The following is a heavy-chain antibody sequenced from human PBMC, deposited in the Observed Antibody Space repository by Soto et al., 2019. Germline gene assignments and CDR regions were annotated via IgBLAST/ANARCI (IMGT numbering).Heavy chain of an antibody. J-gene: IGHJ3*01. Sequence: SETLSLTCTVSGGSISSYYWSWIRQPAGKGLEWIGRIYTSGSTNYNPSLKSRVTMSVDTSKNQFSLKLSSVTAADSAMYYCARRDILTGSYPYAFDVWGQGTMVTVSS. V-gene: IGHV4-4*07. CDR2: IYTSGST. CDR1: GGSISSYY. D-gene: IGHD3-9*01. CDR3: ARRDILTGSYPYAFDV.